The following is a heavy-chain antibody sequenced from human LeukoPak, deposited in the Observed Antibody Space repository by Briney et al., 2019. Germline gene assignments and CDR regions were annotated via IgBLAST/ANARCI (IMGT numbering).Heavy chain of an antibody. CDR3: AREELTRITIFGVAPDY. D-gene: IGHD3-3*01. J-gene: IGHJ4*02. CDR1: GYTFTSYG. Sequence: GASVKVSCKASGYTFTSYGISWVRQAPGQGLEWMGWISAYNGNTNYAQKLQGRVTMTTEISTSTAYMELRSLRSDDTAVYYCAREELTRITIFGVAPDYWGQGTLVTVSS. CDR2: ISAYNGNT. V-gene: IGHV1-18*01.